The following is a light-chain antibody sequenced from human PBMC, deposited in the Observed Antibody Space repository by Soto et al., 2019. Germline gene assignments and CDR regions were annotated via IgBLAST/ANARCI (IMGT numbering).Light chain of an antibody. CDR3: GSYTTSITVI. Sequence: QSALTQPASVSGSPGQSITISCTGTSSDVGDHNSVSWYQQQPGKAPKLMIYAVSNRPSGVSNRFSGSKSGKTDCLTISGLQAEDEADYYCGSYTTSITVIFGGGTKVTVL. CDR2: AVS. V-gene: IGLV2-14*03. CDR1: SSDVGDHNS. J-gene: IGLJ2*01.